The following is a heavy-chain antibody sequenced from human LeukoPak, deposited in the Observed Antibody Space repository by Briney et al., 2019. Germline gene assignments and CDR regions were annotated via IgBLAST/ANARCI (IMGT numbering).Heavy chain of an antibody. J-gene: IGHJ4*02. V-gene: IGHV3-21*01. CDR3: AREVSEGFDF. CDR2: FGTRSTSI. D-gene: IGHD3-22*01. CDR1: GFTVSGYS. Sequence: GGSLRLSCTASGFTVSGYSMNWIRQAPGKGLEWVSSFGTRSTSIYHAGSVKGRFAISRDNAKNSLYLQMNSLRAEDTAVYYCAREVSEGFDFWGQGTLVTVSS.